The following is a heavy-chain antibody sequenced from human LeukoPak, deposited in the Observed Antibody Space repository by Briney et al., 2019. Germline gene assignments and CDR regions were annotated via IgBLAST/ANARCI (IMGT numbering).Heavy chain of an antibody. CDR3: ATETNYDYVWGSYRPYRWFDP. CDR1: GDSISSGSYY. V-gene: IGHV4-61*02. CDR2: IYTSGST. D-gene: IGHD3-16*02. J-gene: IGHJ5*02. Sequence: SQTLSLTCTVSGDSISSGSYYWSWIRQPAGKGLEWIGRIYTSGSTNYNPPLKSRVTISVDTSKNQFSLKLSSVTAADTAVYYCATETNYDYVWGSYRPYRWFDPWGQGTLVTVSS.